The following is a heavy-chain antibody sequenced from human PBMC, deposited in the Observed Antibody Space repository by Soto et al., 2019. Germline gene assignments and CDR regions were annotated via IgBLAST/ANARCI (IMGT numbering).Heavy chain of an antibody. CDR3: ARDPAP. V-gene: IGHV4-31*03. Sequence: SETLSLTCTVSGGSISSGGYYWSWIRQHPGKGLEWIRYTYNSVSTYYNPSLKSRVTISVDTSKNQFSLKLTSVTAADTAVYYCARDPAPWGQGTLVTVSS. CDR2: TYNSVST. J-gene: IGHJ5*02. CDR1: GGSISSGGYY.